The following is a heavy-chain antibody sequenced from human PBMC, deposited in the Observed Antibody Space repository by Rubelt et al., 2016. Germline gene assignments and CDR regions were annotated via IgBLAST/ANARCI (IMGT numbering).Heavy chain of an antibody. J-gene: IGHJ6*02. CDR2: INHSGGI. D-gene: IGHD1-7*01. CDR3: ARGWVGNYQFYYYYGMDV. CDR1: GGSFSGYY. Sequence: LEEPSETLSLTCAVYGGSFSGYYWSWIRQPPGKGLEWIGEINHSGGISYNPSLKIRVTISVDTSKNQISLKVRSGTAADTAVYYCARGWVGNYQFYYYYGMDVWARGTTVTVSS. V-gene: IGHV4-34*01.